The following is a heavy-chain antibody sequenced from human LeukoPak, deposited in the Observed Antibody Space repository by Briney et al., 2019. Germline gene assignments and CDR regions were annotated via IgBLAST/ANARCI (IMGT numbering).Heavy chain of an antibody. Sequence: GGSLRLSCAASGFAFSFYAMSWLRQPPGKGLEWVSAIYSGGGTYYADSVKGRFTLSRDISKNTLYLQMNSLRAEDTAVYYCVRDASWGQGTLVTVSS. V-gene: IGHV3-66*01. J-gene: IGHJ4*02. CDR2: IYSGGGT. CDR3: VRDAS. CDR1: GFAFSFYA.